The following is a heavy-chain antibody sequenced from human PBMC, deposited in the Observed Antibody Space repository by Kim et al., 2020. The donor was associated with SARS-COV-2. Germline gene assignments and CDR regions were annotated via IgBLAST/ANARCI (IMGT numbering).Heavy chain of an antibody. D-gene: IGHD3-16*01. V-gene: IGHV3-74*01. Sequence: GGSLRLSCAASGFIFSDHEMHWVRQAPEKGLMWVSRINSEGGTTTYADSVKGRFIISRDNAKNTLYLQMNSLTAEDTAVYYCARKGAGGKGFYYYGTDVWGQGPTVTVSS. CDR2: INSEGGTT. CDR1: GFIFSDHE. CDR3: ARKGAGGKGFYYYGTDV. J-gene: IGHJ6*02.